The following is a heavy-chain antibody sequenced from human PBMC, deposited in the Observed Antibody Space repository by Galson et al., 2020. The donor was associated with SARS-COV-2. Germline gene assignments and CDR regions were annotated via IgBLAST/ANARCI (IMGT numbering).Heavy chain of an antibody. Sequence: TGGSLRLSCAASGFTFSSYAMSWVRQAPGKGLEWVSAFSGSGGSTYYADSVKGRFTISRDNSKNTLYLQMNSLRAEDTAVYYCAKGVAAAIMGGHYYYYGMDVWVQGTTVTVSS. V-gene: IGHV3-23*01. J-gene: IGHJ6*02. D-gene: IGHD2-2*02. CDR1: GFTFSSYA. CDR3: AKGVAAAIMGGHYYYYGMDV. CDR2: FSGSGGST.